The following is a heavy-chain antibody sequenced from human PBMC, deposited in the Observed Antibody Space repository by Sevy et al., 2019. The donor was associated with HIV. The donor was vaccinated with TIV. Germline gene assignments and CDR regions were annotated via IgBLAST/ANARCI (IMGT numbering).Heavy chain of an antibody. D-gene: IGHD2-21*01. V-gene: IGHV3-7*01. Sequence: GGSLRLSCAASGFTFSDYWMTWVRQAPGKDLEWVANIKRDESVKHYVDSMKGRFSVSRDNAKNSLYLHMNSLRADDTALYYCARKSSYCSGDKCYDVFDIWGQGTMVTVSS. J-gene: IGHJ3*02. CDR2: IKRDESVK. CDR1: GFTFSDYW. CDR3: ARKSSYCSGDKCYDVFDI.